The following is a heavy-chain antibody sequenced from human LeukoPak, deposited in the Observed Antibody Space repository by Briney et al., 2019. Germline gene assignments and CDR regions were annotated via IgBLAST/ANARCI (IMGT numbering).Heavy chain of an antibody. J-gene: IGHJ4*02. D-gene: IGHD3-9*01. Sequence: PGGSLRLSCAASGFTFSDYYMSWIRRAPGRGLEFLSYIGNTGVTKYYSDSMKGRITISRDNTKSSLYLEIDSLRVDDTAVYYCATPDVRLRYFDWSPNEWGQGTLVTVSS. CDR2: IGNTGVTK. CDR3: ATPDVRLRYFDWSPNE. CDR1: GFTFSDYY. V-gene: IGHV3-11*01.